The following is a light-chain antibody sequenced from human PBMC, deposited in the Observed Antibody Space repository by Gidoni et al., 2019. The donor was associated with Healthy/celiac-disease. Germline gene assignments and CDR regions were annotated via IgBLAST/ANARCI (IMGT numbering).Light chain of an antibody. V-gene: IGKV3-20*01. CDR3: QQYSSSPPMYT. J-gene: IGKJ2*01. Sequence: EIVLTQSPGTLSLSPGERATLSCRASQSVSSSYLAWYQQKPAQAPRLLIYGASSRATGIPDRFSGSGSGTDFTLTISSLEPEDFAVYYCQQYSSSPPMYTFGQGTKLEIK. CDR1: QSVSSSY. CDR2: GAS.